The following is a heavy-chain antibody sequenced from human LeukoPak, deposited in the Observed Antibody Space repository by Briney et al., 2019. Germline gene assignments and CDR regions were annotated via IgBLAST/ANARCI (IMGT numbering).Heavy chain of an antibody. CDR2: ISTSGSTI. D-gene: IGHD4-17*01. CDR1: GFAFSGYE. J-gene: IGHJ3*02. Sequence: GGSLRLSCAASGFAFSGYEMNWVRQALGKGLEWVSYISTSGSTIYYADSVKGRFTISRDDAKSSLYLQMNSLRAEDTAVYYCARETTTYNAFEIWGQGTMVTVSS. V-gene: IGHV3-48*03. CDR3: ARETTTYNAFEI.